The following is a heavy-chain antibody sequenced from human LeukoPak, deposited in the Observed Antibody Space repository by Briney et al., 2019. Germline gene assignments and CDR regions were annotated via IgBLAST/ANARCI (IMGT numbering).Heavy chain of an antibody. V-gene: IGHV3-7*03. CDR3: ARVQWELSDAFDI. D-gene: IGHD1-26*01. CDR2: IKQDGSEK. CDR1: GFTFSSYS. Sequence: GGSLRLSCAASGFTFSSYSMNWVRQAPGKGLEWVANIKQDGSEKYYVDSVKGRFTISRDNAKNSLYLQMNSLRAEDTAVYYCARVQWELSDAFDIWGQGTMVTVSS. J-gene: IGHJ3*02.